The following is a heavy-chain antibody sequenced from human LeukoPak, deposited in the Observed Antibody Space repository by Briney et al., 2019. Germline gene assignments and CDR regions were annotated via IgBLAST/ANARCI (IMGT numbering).Heavy chain of an antibody. Sequence: SETLSLTCTVSGGSISSSSYHWGWIRQPPGKGLEWIGSIYYSGSTYYNPSLKSRVTISVDTSKNQFSLKLSSVTAADTAVYYCAGSNPKDQLLSAEVDWLDYWGQGTLVTVSS. V-gene: IGHV4-39*01. D-gene: IGHD2-2*01. CDR3: AGSNPKDQLLSAEVDWLDY. CDR2: IYYSGST. J-gene: IGHJ4*02. CDR1: GGSISSSSYH.